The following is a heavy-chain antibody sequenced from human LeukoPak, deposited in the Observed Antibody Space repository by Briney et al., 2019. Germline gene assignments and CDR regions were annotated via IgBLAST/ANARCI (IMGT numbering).Heavy chain of an antibody. CDR1: GFTFTSSA. D-gene: IGHD4-17*01. J-gene: IGHJ4*02. CDR3: AADPYDSGDYVLGY. Sequence: SVKVSFKASGFTFTSSAVQWLRQARGQRLEWIGWIVVGSGNTNYAQKFQERVTVTRNMYTSTAYMAVSSLSSEDTAVYYCAADPYDSGDYVLGYWGQGTLVTVSS. V-gene: IGHV1-58*01. CDR2: IVVGSGNT.